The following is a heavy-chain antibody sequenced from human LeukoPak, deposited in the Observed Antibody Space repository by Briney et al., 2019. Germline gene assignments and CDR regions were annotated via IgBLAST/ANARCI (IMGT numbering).Heavy chain of an antibody. CDR2: IHYSGGT. J-gene: IGHJ4*02. D-gene: IGHD5-12*01. V-gene: IGHV4-39*01. CDR1: GGSISTSSFY. CDR3: ARYSGYATY. Sequence: SETLSLTCTASGGSISTSSFYWGWIRQPPGKGLEWIGSIHYSGGTYYNPSLKSGVTISVDTSKNQFSLKVSSVTAADTAVYYCARYSGYATYWGQGTLVTVSS.